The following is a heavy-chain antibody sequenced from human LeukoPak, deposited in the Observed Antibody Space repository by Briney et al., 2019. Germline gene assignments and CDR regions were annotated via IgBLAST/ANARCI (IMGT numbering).Heavy chain of an antibody. CDR2: ISSSSSTI. V-gene: IGHV3-48*01. J-gene: IGHJ4*02. D-gene: IGHD4-23*01. CDR3: ARRDDYGGNPGY. Sequence: GGSLRLSCAASGFTVSDSFMTWVRQAPGKGLEWVSYISSSSSTIYYADSVKGRFTISRDNAKNSLYLQMDSLRAEDTAVYYCARRDDYGGNPGYWGQGTLVTVSS. CDR1: GFTVSDSF.